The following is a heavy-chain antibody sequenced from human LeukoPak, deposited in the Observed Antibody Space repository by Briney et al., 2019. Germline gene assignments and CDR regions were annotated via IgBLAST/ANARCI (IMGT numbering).Heavy chain of an antibody. CDR2: IIPIFGTA. D-gene: IGHD3-22*01. CDR1: GGTFSSYA. J-gene: IGHJ4*02. CDR3: ARAIVVGDYYFDY. V-gene: IGHV1-69*13. Sequence: GASVKVSCKASGGTFSSYAISWVRQAPGQGLEWMGGIIPIFGTANYAQKFQGRVTITADESTSTAYMEPSSLRSEDTAVYYCARAIVVGDYYFDYWGQGTLVTVSS.